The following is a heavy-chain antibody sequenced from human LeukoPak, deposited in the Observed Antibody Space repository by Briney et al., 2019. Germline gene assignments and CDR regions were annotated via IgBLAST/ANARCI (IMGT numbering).Heavy chain of an antibody. Sequence: SETLSLTCSVSGDSISGYYWSWIRQPPGKGLEWIGYIYYSGSTNYNPSLKSRVTISVDTSKNQFSLKLSSVTAADTAVYYCARVNWSGYDFRGAFDIWGQGTMVTVSS. J-gene: IGHJ3*02. CDR1: GDSISGYY. CDR2: IYYSGST. CDR3: ARVNWSGYDFRGAFDI. D-gene: IGHD5-12*01. V-gene: IGHV4-59*01.